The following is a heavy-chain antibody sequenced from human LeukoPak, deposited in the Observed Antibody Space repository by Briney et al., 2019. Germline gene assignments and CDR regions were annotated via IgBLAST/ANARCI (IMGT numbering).Heavy chain of an antibody. Sequence: GGSLRLSCAASGFTFSSYSMSWVRQAPGKGLEWVSAISGSGGSTYYADSVKGRFTISRDNSKNTLYLQMNSLRAEDTAVYYCARGSYGDYGYWGQGTLVTVSS. CDR2: ISGSGGST. D-gene: IGHD4-17*01. V-gene: IGHV3-23*01. CDR3: ARGSYGDYGY. CDR1: GFTFSSYS. J-gene: IGHJ4*02.